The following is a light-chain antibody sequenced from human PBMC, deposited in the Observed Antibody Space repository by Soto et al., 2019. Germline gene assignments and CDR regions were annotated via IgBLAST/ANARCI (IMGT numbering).Light chain of an antibody. Sequence: EIVLTQSPGTLSLSPGETATLSCRASQSVRSFLIWYQQKPGQAPRLLIYEASKRATGIPARFSGSGSGTDFTLTISSLEPEDFAVYYCQHRNSWPLTFGGGTKVEIK. J-gene: IGKJ4*01. V-gene: IGKV3-11*01. CDR2: EAS. CDR3: QHRNSWPLT. CDR1: QSVRSF.